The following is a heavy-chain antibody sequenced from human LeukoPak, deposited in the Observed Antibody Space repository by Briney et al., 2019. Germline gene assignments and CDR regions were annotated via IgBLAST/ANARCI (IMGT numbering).Heavy chain of an antibody. D-gene: IGHD2-2*02. CDR3: AREGYCSGTSCYNFNY. CDR2: INHSGSS. Sequence: PSETLSLTCAVYGGSFRGYYWSWIRQPPGKGLEWIGEINHSGSSNYNPSLKSRVTISLDTSKNQFSLNLSSVTAADTAVYYCAREGYCSGTSCYNFNYWGQGTLVTVSS. J-gene: IGHJ4*02. V-gene: IGHV4-34*01. CDR1: GGSFRGYY.